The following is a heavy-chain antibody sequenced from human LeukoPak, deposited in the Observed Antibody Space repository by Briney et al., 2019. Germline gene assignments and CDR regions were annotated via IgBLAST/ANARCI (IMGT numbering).Heavy chain of an antibody. D-gene: IGHD3-9*01. J-gene: IGHJ6*03. CDR3: AREGYDILTGYFDSYYYYYYMDV. CDR1: GGSISSSSYY. V-gene: IGHV4-39*07. CDR2: IYYSGST. Sequence: PSETLSLTCTVSGGSISSSSYYWGWIRQPPGKGLEWIGSIYYSGSTYYNPSLKSRVTISVDTSKNQFSLKLSSVTAADTAVYYCAREGYDILTGYFDSYYYYYYMDVWGKGTTVTLSS.